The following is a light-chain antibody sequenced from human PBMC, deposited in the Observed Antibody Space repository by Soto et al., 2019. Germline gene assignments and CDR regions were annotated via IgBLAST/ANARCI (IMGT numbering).Light chain of an antibody. CDR2: GAS. CDR1: QSVNHN. J-gene: IGKJ5*01. Sequence: VMTQSPDTLSASPGARVSLSCRASQSVNHNLAWYQQKPGQAPRLXTYGASTRATGIPARFSGSGSWTEFTLTISSLQSEDFAVYYCQQYNNWPPITFGQGTRLEIK. V-gene: IGKV3-15*01. CDR3: QQYNNWPPIT.